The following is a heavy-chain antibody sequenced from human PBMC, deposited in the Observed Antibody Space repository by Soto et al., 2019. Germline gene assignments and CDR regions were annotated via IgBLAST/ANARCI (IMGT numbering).Heavy chain of an antibody. CDR2: INPSGGST. J-gene: IGHJ6*03. V-gene: IGHV1-46*03. Sequence: QVQLVQSGAEVKKPGASVKVSCKASGYTFTSYYMHWVRQAPGQGLEWMGIINPSGGSTSYAQKFQGRVTMTRDTSTSTVYMELSSLRSEDTAVYYCARGGPEWPAALIYYYYYMDVWGKGTTVTVSS. CDR1: GYTFTSYY. CDR3: ARGGPEWPAALIYYYYYMDV. D-gene: IGHD2-2*01.